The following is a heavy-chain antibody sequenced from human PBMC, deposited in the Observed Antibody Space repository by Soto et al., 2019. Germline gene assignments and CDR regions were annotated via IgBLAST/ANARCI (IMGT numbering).Heavy chain of an antibody. J-gene: IGHJ6*02. CDR3: ARSEYSSSWYYGMDV. D-gene: IGHD6-13*01. CDR1: GYSFTSYW. CDR2: IYPGDSDT. Sequence: GEALKISCKGSGYSFTSYWIGWVRQMPGKGLEWMGIIYPGDSDTRYSPSFQGQVTISADKSISTAYLQWSSLKASDTAMYYCARSEYSSSWYYGMDVWGQGTTVTVSS. V-gene: IGHV5-51*01.